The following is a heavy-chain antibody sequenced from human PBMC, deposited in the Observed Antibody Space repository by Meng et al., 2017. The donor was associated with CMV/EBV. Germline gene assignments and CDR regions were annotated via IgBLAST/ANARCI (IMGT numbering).Heavy chain of an antibody. CDR3: ARGGGICSGGSCYPLGYYGMDV. V-gene: IGHV1-2*02. Sequence: ASVKVSCKASGYTFTAHYFHWVRQAPGQGLEWMGWIHPHRGDTNYAQQFQGRVTLTRDTSINTGYMELTRLTSDDTAVYYCARGGGICSGGSCYPLGYYGMDVWGQGTTVTVSS. CDR1: GYTFTAHY. J-gene: IGHJ6*02. CDR2: IHPHRGDT. D-gene: IGHD2-15*01.